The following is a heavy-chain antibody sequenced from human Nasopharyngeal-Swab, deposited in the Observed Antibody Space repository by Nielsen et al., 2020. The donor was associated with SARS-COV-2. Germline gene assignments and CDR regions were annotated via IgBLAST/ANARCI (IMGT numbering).Heavy chain of an antibody. CDR2: ISSSGSTK. D-gene: IGHD6-13*01. Sequence: GESLKISCAASGFTFSDYYMSWIRQAPGKGLEWVSYISSSGSTKYYADSVKGRFTISRDNSKNTLYLQMNSLRAEDTAVYYCAAEATGTDAFDIWGQGTMVTVSS. CDR1: GFTFSDYY. J-gene: IGHJ3*02. CDR3: AAEATGTDAFDI. V-gene: IGHV3-11*04.